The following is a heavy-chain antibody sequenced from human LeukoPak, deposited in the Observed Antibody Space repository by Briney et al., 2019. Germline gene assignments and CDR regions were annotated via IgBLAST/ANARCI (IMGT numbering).Heavy chain of an antibody. V-gene: IGHV3-48*01. Sequence: GGSLRLSCAASGFTFSSYSMNWVRQAPGKGLEWVSYISSSSSTIYYADSVKGRFTISRDNAKNSLYLQMNSLRAEDTAVYYCARIVATFLDYWGQGTLVTVSS. D-gene: IGHD5-12*01. CDR3: ARIVATFLDY. CDR2: ISSSSSTI. CDR1: GFTFSSYS. J-gene: IGHJ4*02.